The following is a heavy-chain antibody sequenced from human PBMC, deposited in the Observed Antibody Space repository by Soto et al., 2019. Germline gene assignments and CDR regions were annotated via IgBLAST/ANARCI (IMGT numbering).Heavy chain of an antibody. V-gene: IGHV4-30-4*01. CDR1: GGSISCGDYY. D-gene: IGHD3-3*01. CDR3: ARVSAIFGVVITHYFDY. J-gene: IGHJ4*02. Sequence: SETLSLTCTVSGGSISCGDYYWSWIRQPPGKGLEWIGYIYYSGSTYYNPSLKSRVIISVDTSKNQFSLKLSSVTAADTAVYYCARVSAIFGVVITHYFDYWGQGTRVTVSS. CDR2: IYYSGST.